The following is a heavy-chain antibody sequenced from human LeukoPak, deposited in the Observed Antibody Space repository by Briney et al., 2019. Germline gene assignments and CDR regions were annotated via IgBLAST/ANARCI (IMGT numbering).Heavy chain of an antibody. V-gene: IGHV4-39*01. Sequence: SETLSLTCTVSGGSISSSSYYWGWIRQPPGKGLEWIGSIYYSGSTYYNPSLKSRVTISVDTSKNQFSLKLSSVTAADTAVYYCARLSSSSSTALDYWGQGTLVTVS. CDR2: IYYSGST. J-gene: IGHJ4*02. CDR3: ARLSSSSSTALDY. D-gene: IGHD6-6*01. CDR1: GGSISSSSYY.